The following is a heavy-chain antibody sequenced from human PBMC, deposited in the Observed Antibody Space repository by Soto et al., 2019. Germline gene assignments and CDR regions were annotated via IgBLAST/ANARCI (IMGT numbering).Heavy chain of an antibody. D-gene: IGHD6-19*01. CDR3: ARGQWLDNY. J-gene: IGHJ4*02. Sequence: PSETLSLTCAVYGGSFSDYYWSWIRQPPGKGLEWIGEINHSGSTNYNPSLKSRVTISVDTSKSQFSLRLSSVTAADTAVYYCARGQWLDNYWGQGTLVTVSS. CDR2: INHSGST. V-gene: IGHV4-34*01. CDR1: GGSFSDYY.